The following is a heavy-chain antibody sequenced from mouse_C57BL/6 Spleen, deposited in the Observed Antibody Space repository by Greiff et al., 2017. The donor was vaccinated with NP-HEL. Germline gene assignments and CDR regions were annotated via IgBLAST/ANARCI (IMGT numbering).Heavy chain of an antibody. V-gene: IGHV5-9*01. Sequence: DVKLVESGGGLVKPGGSLKLSCAASGFTFSSYTMSWVRQTPEKRLEWVATISGGGGNTYYPDSVKGRFTISRDNAKNTLYLQMSSLRSEDTALYYCARHSLELGHFDYWGQGTTLTVSS. CDR1: GFTFSSYT. CDR2: ISGGGGNT. J-gene: IGHJ2*01. CDR3: ARHSLELGHFDY. D-gene: IGHD4-1*01.